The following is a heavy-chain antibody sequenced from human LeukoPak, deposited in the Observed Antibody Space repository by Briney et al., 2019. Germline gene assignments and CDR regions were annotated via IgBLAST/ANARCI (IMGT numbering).Heavy chain of an antibody. CDR1: GLAFSSYA. Sequence: AQSLRLSCAASGLAFSSYAMSWVRQAPGRGMEWISSISGTGGRTYYADSVKGRFTISRDNSKNTLDLQMNSLRADDTAVYYCARDGDSNYWYLNLWGQGTLVTVSS. J-gene: IGHJ4*02. CDR3: ARDGDSNYWYLNL. D-gene: IGHD6-13*01. CDR2: ISGTGGRT. V-gene: IGHV3-23*01.